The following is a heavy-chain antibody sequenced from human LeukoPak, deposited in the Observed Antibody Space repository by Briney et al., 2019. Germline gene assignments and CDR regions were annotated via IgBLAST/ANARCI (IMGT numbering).Heavy chain of an antibody. J-gene: IGHJ4*02. CDR2: ISGSGGST. D-gene: IGHD4-17*01. Sequence: GSLRLPCSAFGFTFSSYALGWVRQAPGKGLEWVSAISGSGGSTYYADSVKGRFTISRDNSKNTLYLQMNSLRAEDTAVYYCAKDRGTVTIFDYWGQGTLVTVSS. CDR3: AKDRGTVTIFDY. V-gene: IGHV3-23*01. CDR1: GFTFSSYA.